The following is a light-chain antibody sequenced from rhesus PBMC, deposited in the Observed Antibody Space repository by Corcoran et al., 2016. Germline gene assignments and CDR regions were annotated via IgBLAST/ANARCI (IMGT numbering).Light chain of an antibody. CDR1: QGISSY. CDR3: QQGYSTPPT. Sequence: DIQMSQSPSSLSASVGDRVTITCRASQGISSYLNWYQQKPGKAPKLLIYDAKSLASGVPSMFSGRGSGTDYTLTISSLQPEDFATYYCQQGYSTPPTFGQGTKVEIK. CDR2: DAK. J-gene: IGKJ1*01. V-gene: IGKV1-32*03.